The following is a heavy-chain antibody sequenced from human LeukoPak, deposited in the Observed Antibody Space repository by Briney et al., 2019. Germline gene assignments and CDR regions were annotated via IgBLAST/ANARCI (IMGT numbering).Heavy chain of an antibody. CDR3: ARDWAMVRGVISEGYFDY. V-gene: IGHV1-18*01. D-gene: IGHD3-10*01. CDR1: GYTFTSYG. J-gene: IGHJ4*02. Sequence: ASVKVSCKASGYTFTSYGISWVRQAPGQGLEWMGWISAYNGNTNYAQKLQGRVTMTTDTSTSTAYMELSSLRSEDTAVYYCARDWAMVRGVISEGYFDYWGQGTLVTVSS. CDR2: ISAYNGNT.